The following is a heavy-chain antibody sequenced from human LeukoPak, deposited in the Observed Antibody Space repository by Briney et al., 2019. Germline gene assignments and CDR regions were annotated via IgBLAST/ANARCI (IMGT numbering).Heavy chain of an antibody. CDR2: IYDSGST. Sequence: SETLSLTCTVSGGSIRSSYYYWGWIRQPPGKGLEWIGSIYDSGSTYYNPSLKSRVTISVDTSKNQFSLKLNSVTAADTAVYYCARGGNWNYGFNYWGQGTLVTVSS. V-gene: IGHV4-39*01. J-gene: IGHJ4*02. D-gene: IGHD1-7*01. CDR1: GGSIRSSYYY. CDR3: ARGGNWNYGFNY.